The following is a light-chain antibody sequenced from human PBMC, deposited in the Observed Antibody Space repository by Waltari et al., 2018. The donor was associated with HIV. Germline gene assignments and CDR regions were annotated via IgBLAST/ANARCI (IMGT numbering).Light chain of an antibody. J-gene: IGLJ2*01. V-gene: IGLV2-14*01. Sequence: QSALTQPAPVSGSPGQSIVLPCTGSPSHIGYYDYVSWYQQYPGQAPKALIYEVTSRPSGTSSRFSGSKSATTAFLAISKLQTDDEADYFCSSYTRRGTVVFGGGTRLTVL. CDR2: EVT. CDR1: PSHIGYYDY. CDR3: SSYTRRGTVV.